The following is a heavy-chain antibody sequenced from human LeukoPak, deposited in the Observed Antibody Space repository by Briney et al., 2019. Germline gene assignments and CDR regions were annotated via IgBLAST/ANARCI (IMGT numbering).Heavy chain of an antibody. CDR3: AKVRSSSWYRAFGY. CDR2: IRYDGSNK. V-gene: IGHV3-30*02. Sequence: GGSLRLSCAASGFTFSSYGMHWVRQAPGKGLEWVAFIRYDGSNKYYADSVKGRFTISRDNSKNTLYLQMNSLRAEDTAVYYCAKVRSSSWYRAFGYWGQGTLVTVSS. CDR1: GFTFSSYG. J-gene: IGHJ4*02. D-gene: IGHD6-13*01.